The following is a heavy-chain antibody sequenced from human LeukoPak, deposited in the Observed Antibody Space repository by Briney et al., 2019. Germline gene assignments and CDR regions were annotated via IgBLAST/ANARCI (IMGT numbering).Heavy chain of an antibody. CDR2: ISSRGSTI. D-gene: IGHD3-22*01. CDR3: ARERYYYDSSAYYGY. Sequence: PGGSLRLSCTASGFTFSDYYTSWIRQAPGKGLEWVSYISSRGSTIYYADSVKGRFTISRDNAKNSLYLQMNSLRAEDTAVYYCARERYYYDSSAYYGYWGQGTLVTVSS. J-gene: IGHJ4*02. V-gene: IGHV3-11*01. CDR1: GFTFSDYY.